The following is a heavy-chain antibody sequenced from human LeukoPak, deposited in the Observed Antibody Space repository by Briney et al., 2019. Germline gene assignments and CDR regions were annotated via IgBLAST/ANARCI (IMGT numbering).Heavy chain of an antibody. J-gene: IGHJ4*02. CDR3: VLAMGEYFDY. CDR2: TNPKSGGT. D-gene: IGHD2/OR15-2a*01. Sequence: GASVKVSCKASGYTFTDHYIHWVRQAPGQGLEWMGWTNPKSGGTNYAQKFRGRVTMSRDTSIRTAYMELRRLMSDDTAVYYCVLAMGEYFDYWGQGTLVTVSS. V-gene: IGHV1-2*02. CDR1: GYTFTDHY.